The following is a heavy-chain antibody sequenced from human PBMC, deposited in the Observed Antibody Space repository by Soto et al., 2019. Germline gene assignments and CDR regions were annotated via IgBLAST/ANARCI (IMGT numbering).Heavy chain of an antibody. CDR3: AKHFGNGEVEY. CDR1: GFTFSSYA. J-gene: IGHJ4*02. D-gene: IGHD3-10*01. V-gene: IGHV3-23*01. Sequence: EVQLLESGGGLVQPGGSLRLSCAASGFTFSSYAMSWVRQAPGKGLEWVSIISGSGGSTFYADSVKGRFTISRDKSKNTLYLQMNSLTAEDTAVYYCAKHFGNGEVEYWGQGALVSVSS. CDR2: ISGSGGST.